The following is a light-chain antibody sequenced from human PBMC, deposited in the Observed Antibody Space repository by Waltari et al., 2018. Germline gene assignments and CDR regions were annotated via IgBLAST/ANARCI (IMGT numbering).Light chain of an antibody. J-gene: IGKJ5*01. Sequence: DIVMTQSPDSLAVSLGVRATINCKSSQSVLYRSDNKNYFGWYQQKPGLPPKLLIYWASTRESGVPDRFSGSGSGTDFTLTISSLQAEDVAVYYCQQYYSSPVTFGQGTRLEIK. CDR3: QQYYSSPVT. V-gene: IGKV4-1*01. CDR1: QSVLYRSDNKNY. CDR2: WAS.